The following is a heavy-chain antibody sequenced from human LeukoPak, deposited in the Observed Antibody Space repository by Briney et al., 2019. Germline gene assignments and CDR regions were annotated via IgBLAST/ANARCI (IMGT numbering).Heavy chain of an antibody. CDR1: GFTFSSYV. D-gene: IGHD2-2*01. CDR3: AKDLGYCSSTSCCNWFDP. V-gene: IGHV3-23*01. J-gene: IGHJ5*02. CDR2: ISGTGGSA. Sequence: PGGSLRLSCAASGFTFSSYVMSWVRQAPGKGLEWVSTISGTGGSAYYADSVKGRFTISRDNSKNTLYLQMNSLRAEDTAVYYCAKDLGYCSSTSCCNWFDPWGQGTLVTVSS.